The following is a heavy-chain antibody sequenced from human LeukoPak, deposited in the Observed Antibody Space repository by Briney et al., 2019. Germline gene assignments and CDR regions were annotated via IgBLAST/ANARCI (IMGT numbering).Heavy chain of an antibody. CDR3: AQARSSSGYGPLGLY. D-gene: IGHD5-12*01. J-gene: IGHJ4*02. V-gene: IGHV3-53*01. CDR2: IYSDGST. CDR1: GYSVSNNY. Sequence: PGGSLRLSCAASGYSVSNNYMSWVRQAPGKGLEFVSVIYSDGSTYYADSVKGRFTISRDNSKNTLYLQMNSPGAEDTAVYYCAQARSSSGYGPLGLYWGQGTLVTVSS.